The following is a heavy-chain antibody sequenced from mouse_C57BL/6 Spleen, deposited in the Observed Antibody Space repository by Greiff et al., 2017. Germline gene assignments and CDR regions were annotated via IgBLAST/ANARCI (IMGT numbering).Heavy chain of an antibody. CDR3: ARAGGTGTVDY. D-gene: IGHD4-1*01. V-gene: IGHV1-69*01. J-gene: IGHJ2*01. CDR1: GYTFTSYW. Sequence: VQLQQSGAELVMPGASVKLSCKASGYTFTSYWMHWVKQRPGQGLEWIGEIDPSDSYTNYNQKFKGKSTLTVDKSSSTAYMQLSSLTSEDSAVYYCARAGGTGTVDYWGQGTTLTVSS. CDR2: IDPSDSYT.